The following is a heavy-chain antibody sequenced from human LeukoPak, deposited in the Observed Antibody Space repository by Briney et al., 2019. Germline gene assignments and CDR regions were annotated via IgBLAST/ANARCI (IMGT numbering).Heavy chain of an antibody. CDR3: ARDYGGNSEPLDY. J-gene: IGHJ4*02. V-gene: IGHV3-20*04. D-gene: IGHD4-23*01. Sequence: GGSLRLSCAASGFTFSSYAMSWVRQAPGKGLEWVSGINWNGGSTGYADSVKGRFTISRDNAKNSLYLQMNSLRAEDTAVYYCARDYGGNSEPLDYWGQGTLVIVSS. CDR1: GFTFSSYA. CDR2: INWNGGST.